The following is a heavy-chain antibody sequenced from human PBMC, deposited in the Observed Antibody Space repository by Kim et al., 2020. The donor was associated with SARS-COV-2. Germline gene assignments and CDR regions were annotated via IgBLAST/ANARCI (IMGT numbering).Heavy chain of an antibody. CDR1: GGSISSYY. CDR2: IYYSGST. CDR3: ASTLEIAAAGTGMDV. D-gene: IGHD6-13*01. J-gene: IGHJ6*02. Sequence: SETLSLTCTVSGGSISSYYWSWIRQPPGKRLEWIGYIYYSGSTNYNPSLKSRVTISVDTSKNQFSLKLSSVTAADTAVYYCASTLEIAAAGTGMDVWGQGTTVTVSS. V-gene: IGHV4-59*08.